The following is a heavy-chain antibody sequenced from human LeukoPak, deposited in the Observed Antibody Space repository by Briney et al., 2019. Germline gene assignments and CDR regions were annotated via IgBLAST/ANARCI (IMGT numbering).Heavy chain of an antibody. J-gene: IGHJ6*03. D-gene: IGHD6-19*01. CDR2: ISGSGGST. CDR3: ATSIYSGAPYSYCYYMDV. Sequence: PGGSLRLSCAASGFTFSSYAMSWVRQAPGKGLEWVSAISGSGGSTYYADSVKGRFTISRDNSKNTLYLQMNSLRAEDTAVYYWATSIYSGAPYSYCYYMDVWGKGTTVTVSS. CDR1: GFTFSSYA. V-gene: IGHV3-23*01.